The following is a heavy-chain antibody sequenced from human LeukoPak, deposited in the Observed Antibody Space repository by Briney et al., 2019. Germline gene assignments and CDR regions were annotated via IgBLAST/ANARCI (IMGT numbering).Heavy chain of an antibody. V-gene: IGHV4-61*02. CDR1: GGSISSGSYY. CDR2: IYTSGST. D-gene: IGHD5-12*01. CDR3: ARDRVATFYWHFDL. J-gene: IGHJ2*01. Sequence: SETLSLTCTVSGGSISSGSYYWSWIRQPAGKGLEWIGRIYTSGSTNYNPSLKSRVTISVDTSKNQFSLKLSSVTAADTAVYYCARDRVATFYWHFDLWGRGTLVTVSS.